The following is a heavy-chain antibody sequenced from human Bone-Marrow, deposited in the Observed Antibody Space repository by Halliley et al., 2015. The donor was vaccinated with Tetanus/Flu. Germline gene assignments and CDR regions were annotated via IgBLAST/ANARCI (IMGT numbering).Heavy chain of an antibody. V-gene: IGHV4-39*01. D-gene: IGHD2-2*01. Sequence: EWIGTTYYTESAYYNPSLKSRVTLSVDTSKNQFSLNLRSANAADTAMYYCARQRYQLPAAFDIWGQGTMVTVSS. J-gene: IGHJ3*02. CDR2: TYYTESA. CDR3: ARQRYQLPAAFDI.